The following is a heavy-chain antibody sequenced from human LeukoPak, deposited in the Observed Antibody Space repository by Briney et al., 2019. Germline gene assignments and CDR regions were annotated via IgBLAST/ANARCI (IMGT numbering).Heavy chain of an antibody. Sequence: EPLSLTCTVSGVSISSYYWSWIRQPAGKGLEWIGRIYTSGSTNYNPSLKSRVTMSVDTSKNQFSLKLSSVTAADTAVYYCARDLGRMVVAAAHWFDPWGQGTLVTVSS. D-gene: IGHD2-15*01. J-gene: IGHJ5*02. V-gene: IGHV4-4*07. CDR3: ARDLGRMVVAAAHWFDP. CDR2: IYTSGST. CDR1: GVSISSYY.